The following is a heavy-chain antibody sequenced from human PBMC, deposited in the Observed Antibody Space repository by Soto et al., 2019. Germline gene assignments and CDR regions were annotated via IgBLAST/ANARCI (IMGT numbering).Heavy chain of an antibody. J-gene: IGHJ6*02. V-gene: IGHV1-8*01. CDR2: MNPNSGNT. CDR1: GYTFTSYD. Sequence: QVQLVQSGAEVKKPGASVKVSCKASGYTFTSYDINWVRQATGQGLEWMGWMNPNSGNTGYAQKFQGRVTMTRNTSISTAYMELSSLRSEDTAVYYWASTVVVVAPPGMDVWGQGTTVTVSS. D-gene: IGHD2-15*01. CDR3: ASTVVVVAPPGMDV.